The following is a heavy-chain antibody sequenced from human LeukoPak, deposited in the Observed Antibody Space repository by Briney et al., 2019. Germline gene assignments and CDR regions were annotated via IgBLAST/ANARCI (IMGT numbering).Heavy chain of an antibody. Sequence: PGGSLRLSCAASGFTFTSYWMHWVRQAPGKGMVWVSRTDSDGSGAIYADSVKGRFTISRDNAKNTLYLQMNSLRAEDTAVYYCARGRVHSEATARIDYWGQGTLVTVSS. CDR2: TDSDGSGA. J-gene: IGHJ4*02. V-gene: IGHV3-74*01. D-gene: IGHD1-1*01. CDR3: ARGRVHSEATARIDY. CDR1: GFTFTSYW.